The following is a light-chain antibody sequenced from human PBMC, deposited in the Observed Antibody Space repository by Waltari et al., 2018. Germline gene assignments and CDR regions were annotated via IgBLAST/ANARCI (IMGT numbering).Light chain of an antibody. CDR3: QQYGSSPWT. Sequence: IVFTQSPGTLSLSLGERATLCCMASQSVSSSYLAWYQQKPGQAPRLLIYGASSRATGIPDRFSGSGSGTDFTLTISRLEPEDFAVYYCQQYGSSPWTFGQGTKVEIK. J-gene: IGKJ1*01. CDR2: GAS. CDR1: QSVSSSY. V-gene: IGKV3-20*01.